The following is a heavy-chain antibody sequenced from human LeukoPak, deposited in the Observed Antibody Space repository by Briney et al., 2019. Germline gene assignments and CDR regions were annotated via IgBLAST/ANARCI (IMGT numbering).Heavy chain of an antibody. J-gene: IGHJ4*02. D-gene: IGHD7-27*01. CDR2: FSNSGTT. CDR3: ARGSNWGDY. Sequence: SETLSLTCSVSGASISSYYWSWIRQPPGKGLEWIGFFSNSGTTNYNPSLKSRVTMSVDTSKNQFSLKLSSVTAADTAVYYCARGSNWGDYWGQGTLVTVSS. V-gene: IGHV4-59*12. CDR1: GASISSYY.